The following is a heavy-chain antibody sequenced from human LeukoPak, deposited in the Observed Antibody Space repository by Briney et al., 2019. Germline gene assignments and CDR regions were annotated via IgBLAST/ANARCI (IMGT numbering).Heavy chain of an antibody. J-gene: IGHJ5*02. CDR1: GFTFDDYA. CDR3: AKELWFGELSYWFDP. Sequence: PGRSLRLSCAASGFTFDDYAMYWVRQAPGKGLEWVSGISWNSGSIGYADSVKGRFTISRDNAKNSLYLQMNSLRAEDTALYYCAKELWFGELSYWFDPWGQGTLVTVSS. V-gene: IGHV3-9*01. CDR2: ISWNSGSI. D-gene: IGHD3-10*01.